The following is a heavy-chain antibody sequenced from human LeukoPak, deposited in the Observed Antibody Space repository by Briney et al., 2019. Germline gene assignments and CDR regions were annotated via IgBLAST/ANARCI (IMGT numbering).Heavy chain of an antibody. CDR3: AELGITMIGGV. D-gene: IGHD3-10*02. Sequence: PGGSLRLSCVGSGYIFSDFEMNWVRQAPGKGLEWVAYISGSGSSIYYLDSVKGRFTISRDNAKKSLYLQMNSLRAEDTAVYYCAELGITMIGGVWGKGTTVTISS. CDR2: ISGSGSSI. V-gene: IGHV3-48*03. J-gene: IGHJ6*04. CDR1: GYIFSDFE.